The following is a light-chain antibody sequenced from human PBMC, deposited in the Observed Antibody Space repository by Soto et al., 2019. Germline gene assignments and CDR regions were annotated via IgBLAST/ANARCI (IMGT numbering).Light chain of an antibody. CDR2: DAS. V-gene: IGKV1-5*01. Sequence: DIQMTQSPSTLSASVGDRVTNTCRASQSISSWLAWYQQKPGKAPKLLIYDASSLESGVLSRFSGSGSGTEFTLTISSLQPDDFATYYCQQYNSYSFTFGPGTKVDIK. CDR1: QSISSW. CDR3: QQYNSYSFT. J-gene: IGKJ3*01.